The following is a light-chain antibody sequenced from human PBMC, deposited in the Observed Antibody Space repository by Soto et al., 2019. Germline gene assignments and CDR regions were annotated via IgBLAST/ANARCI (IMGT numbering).Light chain of an antibody. CDR2: GEY. V-gene: IGKV3-15*01. CDR1: QSVSSN. CDR3: KQYNNWHFN. J-gene: IGKJ5*01. Sequence: EIVMTLSAATLSVSPGEMAALACRASQSVSSNLAWYKQKPGQAPRLLIYGEYTRATGIPDRFSGSGSGKEFTITIRSLQSEDFAVYYCKQYNNWHFNFGKGQRRELK.